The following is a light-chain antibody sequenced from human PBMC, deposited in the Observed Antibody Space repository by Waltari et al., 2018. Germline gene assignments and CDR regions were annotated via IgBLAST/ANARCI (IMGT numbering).Light chain of an antibody. V-gene: IGLV2-23*02. CDR3: CSYAGSTSYVV. CDR1: TSDVGRFSL. J-gene: IGLJ2*01. CDR2: AVN. Sequence: QSALTQPASVSGSPGPSITSPCTGPTSDVGRFSLFSWYPLLPGKAPKLLISAVNKRGSGVSNRFFGSKSGITASLTISGLQTGDEADYYCCSYAGSTSYVVFGGGTKLTVL.